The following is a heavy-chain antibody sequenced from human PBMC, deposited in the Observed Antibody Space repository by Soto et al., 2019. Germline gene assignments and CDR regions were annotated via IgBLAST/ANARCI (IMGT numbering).Heavy chain of an antibody. Sequence: ASVKVSCKASGYTFTSYGISWVRQAPGQGLEWMGWISAYNGNTNYAQKLQGRVTMTTDTSTSTAYMELRSLRSDDTAVYYCARDPQLYCSSTSCYHGLFDPWGQGTLVTVSS. D-gene: IGHD2-2*01. CDR3: ARDPQLYCSSTSCYHGLFDP. CDR1: GYTFTSYG. J-gene: IGHJ5*02. V-gene: IGHV1-18*01. CDR2: ISAYNGNT.